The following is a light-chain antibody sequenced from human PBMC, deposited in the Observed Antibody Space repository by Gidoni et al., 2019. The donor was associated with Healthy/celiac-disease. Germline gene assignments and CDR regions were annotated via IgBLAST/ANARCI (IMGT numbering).Light chain of an antibody. CDR2: AAS. CDR3: QQSYSTPLT. Sequence: DIQMTQSPSSLSASVGDRVTITCRASQSINTYLNWYQQEPGKAPKLLIYAASSLQSGVPSRFSGSGSVTDFTLTISSLQPEDFATYYCQQSYSTPLTFGGGTKVEIK. CDR1: QSINTY. V-gene: IGKV1-39*01. J-gene: IGKJ4*01.